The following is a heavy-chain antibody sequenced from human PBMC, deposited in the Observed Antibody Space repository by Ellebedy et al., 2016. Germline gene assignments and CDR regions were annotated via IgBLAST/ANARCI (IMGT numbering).Heavy chain of an antibody. J-gene: IGHJ6*02. Sequence: GSLRLXXTVSGDSMSGHKLSWIRQPPGKGLEWIGYIYSSGNTNYNPSLKSRVTMSVDTSMSQFSLELRSITAADTAVYYCARGRFGGGLEYHGLDVWGQGTTVTVS. D-gene: IGHD3-16*01. CDR1: GDSMSGHK. CDR2: IYSSGNT. V-gene: IGHV4-59*11. CDR3: ARGRFGGGLEYHGLDV.